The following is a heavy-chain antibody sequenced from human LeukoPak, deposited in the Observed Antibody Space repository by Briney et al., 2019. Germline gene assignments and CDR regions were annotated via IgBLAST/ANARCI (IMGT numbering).Heavy chain of an antibody. CDR2: INPNSGGT. Sequence: ASVKVSCKASGYTFTGYYMHWVRQAPGQGLEWMGWINPNSGGTNYAQKFQGRVTMTRDTSISTAYMELSRLRSDDTAVYYCARGWNIVVVPAALFDYWGQGTLVTVSS. V-gene: IGHV1-2*02. D-gene: IGHD2-2*01. J-gene: IGHJ4*02. CDR3: ARGWNIVVVPAALFDY. CDR1: GYTFTGYY.